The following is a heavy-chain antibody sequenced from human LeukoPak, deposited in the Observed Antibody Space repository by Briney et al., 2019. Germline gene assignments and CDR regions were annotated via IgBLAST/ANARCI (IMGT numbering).Heavy chain of an antibody. CDR2: ISGSGVST. J-gene: IGHJ3*02. Sequence: GGSLRLSCEASGFTFSTYAMSWVRQAPGKGLEWVSAISGSGVSTYYADSVKGRFTISRDNSKNTLYLQMNSLRAEDTAVYYCAKDRSDYGGYPPGAFDIWGQGTMVTVSS. CDR3: AKDRSDYGGYPPGAFDI. D-gene: IGHD4-17*01. V-gene: IGHV3-23*01. CDR1: GFTFSTYA.